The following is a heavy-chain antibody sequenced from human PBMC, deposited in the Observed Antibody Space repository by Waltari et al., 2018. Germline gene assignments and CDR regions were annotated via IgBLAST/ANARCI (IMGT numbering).Heavy chain of an antibody. CDR3: ARASRDSGCYYDPRGSFDY. Sequence: QVQLVQSGAEVKKPGSSVKVSCKASGGTFSSYAISWVRQAPGQGLEWMGGISPIFGKANYAKKFQGRVTITADESTSTAYMGLSSLRSEDTAVYYCARASRDSGCYYDPRGSFDYWGQGTLVTVSS. D-gene: IGHD3-22*01. CDR1: GGTFSSYA. J-gene: IGHJ4*02. CDR2: ISPIFGKA. V-gene: IGHV1-69*01.